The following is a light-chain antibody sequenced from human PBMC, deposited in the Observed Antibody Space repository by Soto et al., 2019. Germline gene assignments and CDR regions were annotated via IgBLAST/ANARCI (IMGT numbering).Light chain of an antibody. CDR2: GAS. J-gene: IGKJ1*01. V-gene: IGKV3-15*01. Sequence: DIVMTQSPATLSVSVGGTATLSCRASQSISDSLAWYQQKPGEAPRLLIYGASRRPPGFPARFSGSGSGTKFTLTISSLQSEDFAVYYCQQYDTCSWTFGQGTKVDIK. CDR1: QSISDS. CDR3: QQYDTCSWT.